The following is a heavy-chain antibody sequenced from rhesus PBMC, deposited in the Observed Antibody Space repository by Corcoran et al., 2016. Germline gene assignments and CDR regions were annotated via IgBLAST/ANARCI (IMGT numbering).Heavy chain of an antibody. Sequence: QVKLQQWGEGLVKPSETLSLTCAVYGGSISGYYWSWIRQPPGKGLEWIGNIDGKRTSTNYNPSLKNRVTISKDTSKNQFSLKLSSGTAADTAVYYCARDQYSSGWYYYFDYWGQGVLVTVSS. CDR3: ARDQYSSGWYYYFDY. D-gene: IGHD6-31*01. V-gene: IGHV4-73*01. CDR2: IDGKRTST. J-gene: IGHJ4*01. CDR1: GGSISGYY.